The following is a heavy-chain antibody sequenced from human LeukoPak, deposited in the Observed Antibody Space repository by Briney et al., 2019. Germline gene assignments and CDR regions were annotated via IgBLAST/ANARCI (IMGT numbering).Heavy chain of an antibody. V-gene: IGHV4-34*01. D-gene: IGHD5-18*01. CDR2: INHRGST. Sequence: SETLSLTCAVYGESLSKYYWTWIRQSPGKGLEWIGEINHRGSTNLNPSLKSRVTLSVDTSKNQFSLKLSSVTAADTAVYYCARGVDTAMVPSFDYWGQGTLVTVSS. J-gene: IGHJ4*02. CDR3: ARGVDTAMVPSFDY. CDR1: GESLSKYY.